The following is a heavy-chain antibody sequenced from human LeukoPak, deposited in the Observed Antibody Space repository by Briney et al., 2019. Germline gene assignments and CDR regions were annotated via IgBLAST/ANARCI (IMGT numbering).Heavy chain of an antibody. CDR1: GFTFSSYW. CDR3: VRDRGTYRPIDY. Sequence: PGGSLRLPCAASGFTFSSYWMSWVRQAPGKGLEWVSSISYTGTYIYYADSVKGRFTISRDNAQNSLYLQMNSLRAEDTAIYYCVRDRGTYRPIDYWGQGTLVTVSS. V-gene: IGHV3-21*04. D-gene: IGHD1-26*01. J-gene: IGHJ4*02. CDR2: ISYTGTYI.